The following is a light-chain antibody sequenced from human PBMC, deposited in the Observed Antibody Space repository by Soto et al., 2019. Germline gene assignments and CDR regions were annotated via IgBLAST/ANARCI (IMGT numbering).Light chain of an antibody. Sequence: DVVMTQSPLSLPVTLGQPASISCKSSQSLVYSDGNTYLNWFQQRPGQSPRRLIHRISNRDSGVPDRFSGSGSGTDLTLKISRVEAEDVGVYYCMQGSHWPPGTCGQGTKVDIK. V-gene: IGKV2-30*01. CDR3: MQGSHWPPGT. CDR2: RIS. J-gene: IGKJ1*01. CDR1: QSLVYSDGNTY.